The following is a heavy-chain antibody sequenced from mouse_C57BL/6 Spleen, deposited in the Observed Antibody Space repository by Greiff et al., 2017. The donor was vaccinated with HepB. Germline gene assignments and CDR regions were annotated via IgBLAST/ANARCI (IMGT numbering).Heavy chain of an antibody. D-gene: IGHD1-1*01. V-gene: IGHV1-61*01. Sequence: VQLQQPGAELVRPGSSVKLSCKASGYTFTSYWMDWVKQRPGQGLEWIGNIYPSDSETHYNQKFKDKATLTVVNSSSTAYMQLSSLSSEDSAVYYCARGAYGAMDYWGQGTSVTVSS. J-gene: IGHJ4*01. CDR3: ARGAYGAMDY. CDR1: GYTFTSYW. CDR2: IYPSDSET.